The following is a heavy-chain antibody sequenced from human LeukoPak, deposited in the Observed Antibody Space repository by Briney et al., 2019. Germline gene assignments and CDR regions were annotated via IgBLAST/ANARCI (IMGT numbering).Heavy chain of an antibody. J-gene: IGHJ4*02. CDR1: GRSITSSSYY. V-gene: IGHV4-39*07. D-gene: IGHD6-13*01. Sequence: SETLSLTCTVSGRSITSSSYYWGWIRQPPGKGLEWIGSVYYSGHTYYNSSLKSRVTISVDTSKNQFSLKLSSVTAADTAVYYCARLASSSSWYSPFEDYWGQGTLATVSS. CDR3: ARLASSSSWYSPFEDY. CDR2: VYYSGHT.